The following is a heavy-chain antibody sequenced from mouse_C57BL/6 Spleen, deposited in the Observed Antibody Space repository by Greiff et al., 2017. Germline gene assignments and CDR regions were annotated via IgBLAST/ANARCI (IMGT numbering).Heavy chain of an antibody. CDR3: ARFYYGSPFDY. V-gene: IGHV1-69*01. CDR2: IDPSDSST. CDR1: GYTFTSYW. D-gene: IGHD1-1*01. J-gene: IGHJ2*01. Sequence: QVQLQQPGAELVMPGASVKLSCTASGYTFTSYWMHWVKQRPGQGLEWIGEIDPSDSSTNYNQKFKGKSTLTVDKSSSTAYMQLSSLTSEDSAVYYCARFYYGSPFDYWGQGTTLTVSS.